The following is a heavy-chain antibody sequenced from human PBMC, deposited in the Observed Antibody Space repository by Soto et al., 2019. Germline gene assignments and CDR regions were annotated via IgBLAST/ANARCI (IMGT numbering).Heavy chain of an antibody. CDR2: ILVGGST. V-gene: IGHV3-23*01. CDR1: GFTCSSYD. Sequence: EVQVLESGGGLVQPGGSLRLSCAASGFTCSSYDMSWVRQAPGKGLEWVSTILVGGSTHYPDSVKGRFTISRDNSKNTVFLQMNSLTAGDTTVYYCAKATATGGGAFDICGQGTVVTVSS. J-gene: IGHJ3*02. CDR3: AKATATGGGAFDI. D-gene: IGHD2-8*02.